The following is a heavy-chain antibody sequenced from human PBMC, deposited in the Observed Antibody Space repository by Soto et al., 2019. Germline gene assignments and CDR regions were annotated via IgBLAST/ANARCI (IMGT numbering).Heavy chain of an antibody. CDR3: AREMYYYDSSGYSKGDFDY. J-gene: IGHJ4*02. CDR1: GYTFTSYG. V-gene: IGHV1-18*01. D-gene: IGHD3-22*01. CDR2: ISAYNGNT. Sequence: ASVKVSCKVSGYTFTSYGISWVRQAPGQGLEWMGWISAYNGNTNYAQKLQGRVTMTTDTSTSTAYMELRSLRSDDTAVYYCAREMYYYDSSGYSKGDFDYWGQGTLVTVSS.